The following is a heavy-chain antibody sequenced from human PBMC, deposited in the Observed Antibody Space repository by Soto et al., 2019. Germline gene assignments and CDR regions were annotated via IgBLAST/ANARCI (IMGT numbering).Heavy chain of an antibody. CDR3: AREVDCTNGVCDLGFDY. V-gene: IGHV4-31*03. CDR2: IYYSGST. Sequence: SETLSLTCTVSGGSISSGGYYWSWIRQHPGKGLEWIGYIYYSGSTYYNPSLKSRVTISVDTSKNQFSLKLSSVTAADTAVYYCAREVDCTNGVCDLGFDYWGQGTLVTVSS. J-gene: IGHJ4*02. CDR1: GGSISSGGYY. D-gene: IGHD2-8*01.